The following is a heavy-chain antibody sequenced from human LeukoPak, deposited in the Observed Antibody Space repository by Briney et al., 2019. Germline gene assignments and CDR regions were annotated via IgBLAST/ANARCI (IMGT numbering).Heavy chain of an antibody. CDR2: ISYDGSKK. CDR1: GFTFSSYG. Sequence: PGGSLRLSRAASGFTFSSYGMHWVRQAPGKGLEWVAGISYDGSKKYYADSVKGRFTISRDNSKNTLSLQMNSLRAEDTAVYYCAKSPGRAAAGYIDYWGQGTLVTVSS. CDR3: AKSPGRAAAGYIDY. D-gene: IGHD6-13*01. V-gene: IGHV3-30*18. J-gene: IGHJ4*02.